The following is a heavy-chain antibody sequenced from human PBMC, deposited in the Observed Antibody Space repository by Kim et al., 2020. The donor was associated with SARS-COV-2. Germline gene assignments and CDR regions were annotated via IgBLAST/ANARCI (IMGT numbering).Heavy chain of an antibody. J-gene: IGHJ4*02. V-gene: IGHV3-23*01. Sequence: GGSLRLSCAASGFTFSSYAMSWVRQAPGKGLEWVSAISGSGGSTYYADSVKGRFTISRDNSKNTLYLQMNSLRAEDTAVYYCAKLPRGVSSGWLEYWGQGTLVTVSS. CDR3: AKLPRGVSSGWLEY. D-gene: IGHD6-19*01. CDR1: GFTFSSYA. CDR2: ISGSGGST.